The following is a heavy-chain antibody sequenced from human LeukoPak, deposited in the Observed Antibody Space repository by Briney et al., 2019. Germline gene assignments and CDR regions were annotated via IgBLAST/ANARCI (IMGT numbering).Heavy chain of an antibody. Sequence: PGGSLRLSCAASGFTFSRYWMSWVRQTPEKGLECVANIKQDGSDKFYVDSVRGRFTISRDNAKNSLYLQMNSLRVEDTALYYCARGPWADSSGFPLHHWGQGTLVTVSS. CDR3: ARGPWADSSGFPLHH. V-gene: IGHV3-7*03. J-gene: IGHJ1*01. CDR1: GFTFSRYW. D-gene: IGHD3-22*01. CDR2: IKQDGSDK.